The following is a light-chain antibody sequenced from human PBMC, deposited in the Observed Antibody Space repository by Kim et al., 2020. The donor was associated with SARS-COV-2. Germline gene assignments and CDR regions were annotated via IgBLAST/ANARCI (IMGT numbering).Light chain of an antibody. CDR3: QHYDNSLT. Sequence: PGERATLSCVASQSVSSRHLAWYQQKPGLAPRLLIYDASSRATGIPDRFSGSGSGTDFTLTISRLEPEDFAVYYCQHYDNSLTFGGGTKVDIK. V-gene: IGKV3D-20*01. CDR1: QSVSSRH. CDR2: DAS. J-gene: IGKJ4*01.